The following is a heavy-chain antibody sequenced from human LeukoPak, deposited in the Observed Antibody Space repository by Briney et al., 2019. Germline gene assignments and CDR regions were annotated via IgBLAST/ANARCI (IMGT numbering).Heavy chain of an antibody. J-gene: IGHJ3*02. CDR2: VWFDGSNS. CDR1: GFRFSTYG. CDR3: ARDDALGDNALDI. Sequence: PGGSLRLSCAGSGFRFSTYGMHWVRQAPGKGLEWLGYVWFDGSNSDYVDPVKGRFTISRDNSKNTVSLQMNSLRAEDTAVYYCARDDALGDNALDIWGQGTMVTVSS. D-gene: IGHD3-16*01. V-gene: IGHV3-33*01.